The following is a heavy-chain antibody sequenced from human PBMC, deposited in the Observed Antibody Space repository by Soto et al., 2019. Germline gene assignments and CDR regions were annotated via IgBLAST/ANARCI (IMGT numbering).Heavy chain of an antibody. D-gene: IGHD3-3*01. V-gene: IGHV3-21*01. Sequence: GGSLRLSCAASGFTFSSYSMNWVRQAPGKGLEWVSSISSSSSYIYYADSVKGRFTISRDNAKNSLYLQMNSLRAEDTAVYYCARGGYDFWSGLKAYYYYGMDVWSQGTTVTVSS. CDR3: ARGGYDFWSGLKAYYYYGMDV. CDR1: GFTFSSYS. CDR2: ISSSSSYI. J-gene: IGHJ6*02.